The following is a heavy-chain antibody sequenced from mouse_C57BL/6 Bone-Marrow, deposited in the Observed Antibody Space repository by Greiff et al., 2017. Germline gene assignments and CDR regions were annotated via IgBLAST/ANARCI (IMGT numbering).Heavy chain of an antibody. CDR2: IYPGSGNT. CDR1: GYSFTSYY. Sequence: VHLVESGPELVKPGASVKISCKASGYSFTSYYIHWVKQRPGQGLEWIGWIYPGSGNTKYNEKFKGKATLTADTSSSTAYMQLSSLTSEDSAVYYCARDYDGKAMDYWGQGTSVTVSS. J-gene: IGHJ4*01. CDR3: ARDYDGKAMDY. V-gene: IGHV1-66*01. D-gene: IGHD2-4*01.